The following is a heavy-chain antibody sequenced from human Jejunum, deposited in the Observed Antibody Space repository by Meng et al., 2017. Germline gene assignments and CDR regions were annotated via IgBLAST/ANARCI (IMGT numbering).Heavy chain of an antibody. CDR3: ARDRTTGRYFDY. J-gene: IGHJ4*02. Sequence: GHRQESGPGLVKPSQTLSLTCTVSGGSISSGDYYWSWIRQPPGKGLEWIGYIYYSGSTYYNPSLKSRVTISVDTSKNQFSLKLSSVTAADTAVYYCARDRTTGRYFDYWGQGTLVTVSS. D-gene: IGHD4-11*01. V-gene: IGHV4-30-4*01. CDR2: IYYSGST. CDR1: GGSISSGDYY.